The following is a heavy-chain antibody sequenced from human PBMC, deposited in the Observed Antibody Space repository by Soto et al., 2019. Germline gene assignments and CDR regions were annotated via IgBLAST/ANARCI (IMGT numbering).Heavy chain of an antibody. CDR1: GGSISSVSYY. Sequence: QLQLQESGPGLVKPSETLSLTCSVSGGSISSVSYYWGWIRQPPGKGLEWIGSIYYSGRAYYSPSPKXRXTXXVATSKNQLSLELRSVTAADTAVYYCARLHCNSPNCVPLDPWGQGTLVTVSS. D-gene: IGHD2-2*01. CDR2: IYYSGRA. CDR3: ARLHCNSPNCVPLDP. V-gene: IGHV4-39*01. J-gene: IGHJ5*02.